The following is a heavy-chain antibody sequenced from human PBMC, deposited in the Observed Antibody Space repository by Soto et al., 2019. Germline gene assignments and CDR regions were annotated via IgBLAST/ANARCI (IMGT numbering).Heavy chain of an antibody. V-gene: IGHV4-30-2*01. D-gene: IGHD6-6*01. CDR2: IYHSGST. CDR3: ARELAATMEQYFDP. CDR1: GGSISSGGYS. J-gene: IGHJ5*02. Sequence: QLQLQESGSGLVKPSQTLSLTCAVSGGSISSGGYSWSWIRQPPGKGLEWIGYIYHSGSTYYNPSLNSRVTISVDRSKNQFSLKLSSVTAADTAVYYCARELAATMEQYFDPWGQGTLVTVSS.